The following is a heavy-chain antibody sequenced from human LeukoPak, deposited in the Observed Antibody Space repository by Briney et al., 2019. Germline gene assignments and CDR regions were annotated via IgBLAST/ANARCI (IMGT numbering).Heavy chain of an antibody. D-gene: IGHD6-19*01. V-gene: IGHV1-18*04. CDR2: ISAYTGQT. CDR1: GFGFSSYG. J-gene: IGHJ4*02. Sequence: ASVKLSCKAPGFGFSSYGINWVRQAPGQRLEWMGWISAYTGQTKYLQKMRGRVTMTTDTSTNTAYMELRSLTSDDAAVYYCARGPGIDVAGVFDYWGKGSLVIVSS. CDR3: ARGPGIDVAGVFDY.